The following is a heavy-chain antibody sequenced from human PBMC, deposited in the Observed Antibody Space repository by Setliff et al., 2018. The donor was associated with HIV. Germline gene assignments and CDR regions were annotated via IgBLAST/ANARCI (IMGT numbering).Heavy chain of an antibody. CDR3: ARERPGDHYDSSGYYVT. J-gene: IGHJ4*02. CDR2: IIPIVTIA. D-gene: IGHD3-22*01. Sequence: SVKVSCKASGGSSTSYTFSWVRQAPGQGLEWMGRIIPIVTIAHYAEQFVGRVTITADKSTSTTYMEVSSLRSEDTAVYYCARERPGDHYDSSGYYVTWGQGSLVTVSS. CDR1: GGSSTSYT. V-gene: IGHV1-69*04.